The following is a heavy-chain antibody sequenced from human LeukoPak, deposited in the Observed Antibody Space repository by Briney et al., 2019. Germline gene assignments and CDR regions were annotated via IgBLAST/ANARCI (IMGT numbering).Heavy chain of an antibody. CDR1: GFTFSDYN. J-gene: IGHJ4*02. D-gene: IGHD3-10*01. V-gene: IGHV3-48*01. Sequence: GGSLRLSCAASGFTFSDYNMNWVRQVPGKGLESVSYMSRSGDIIYYADSVKGRFTICRDNAKNSLYLQMNSLRAEDTAVYYCARDVYYGSGSPRLDYWGQGTLVTVSS. CDR3: ARDVYYGSGSPRLDY. CDR2: MSRSGDII.